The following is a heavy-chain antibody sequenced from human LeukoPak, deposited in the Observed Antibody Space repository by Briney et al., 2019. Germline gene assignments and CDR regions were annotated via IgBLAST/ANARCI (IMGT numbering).Heavy chain of an antibody. D-gene: IGHD5-18*01. Sequence: PGGSLRLSCAASGFTFSSYWMSWVRQAPGKGLEWVANIKQDGSEKYYVDSVKGRFTISRDNSKNTLYLQMNSLRAEDTAVYYCARGYSNWYYFDYWGQGTWSPSPQ. CDR1: GFTFSSYW. CDR2: IKQDGSEK. CDR3: ARGYSNWYYFDY. V-gene: IGHV3-7*02. J-gene: IGHJ4*02.